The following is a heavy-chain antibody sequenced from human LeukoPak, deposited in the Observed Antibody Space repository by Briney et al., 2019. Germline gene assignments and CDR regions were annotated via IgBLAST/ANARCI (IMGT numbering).Heavy chain of an antibody. CDR1: GFTVSRNY. Sequence: PGGSLRLSCAASGFTVSRNYMSWVRQAPGKGLEWVSYISSSGSTIYYADSVKGRFTISRDNAKNSLYLQMNSLRAEDTAVYYCAELSITMIGGVWGKGTTVTISS. V-gene: IGHV3-48*03. CDR2: ISSSGSTI. CDR3: AELSITMIGGV. J-gene: IGHJ6*04. D-gene: IGHD3-10*02.